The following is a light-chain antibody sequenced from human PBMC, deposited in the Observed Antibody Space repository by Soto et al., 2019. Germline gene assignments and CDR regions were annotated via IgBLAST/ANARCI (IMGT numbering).Light chain of an antibody. CDR2: GIS. V-gene: IGKV3-20*01. CDR3: QQYVTSSPRT. J-gene: IGKJ1*01. CDR1: HTISSSY. Sequence: EIVLTQPPGTLSLSPGERATLSCRASHTISSSYLAWYQQKPGQAPRLLKYGISRRATGIPDRFSGSGSGTDFTLTITRLEPEDFAVYYCQQYVTSSPRTFGQGTKVEIK.